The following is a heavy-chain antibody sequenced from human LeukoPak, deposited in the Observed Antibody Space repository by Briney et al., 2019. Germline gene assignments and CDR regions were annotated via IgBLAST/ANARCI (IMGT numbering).Heavy chain of an antibody. V-gene: IGHV4-34*01. CDR2: INHSGST. CDR1: GFTFDDYG. D-gene: IGHD1-1*01. Sequence: PGGSLRLSCAASGFTFDDYGMSWIRQPPGKGLEWIGEINHSGSTNYNPSLKSRVTISVDTTKNLFSLRLRSVTAADTAVYFCARGRVSSSTWYSTYYYYFYMDVWGKGTTVTVSS. CDR3: ARGRVSSSTWYSTYYYYFYMDV. J-gene: IGHJ6*03.